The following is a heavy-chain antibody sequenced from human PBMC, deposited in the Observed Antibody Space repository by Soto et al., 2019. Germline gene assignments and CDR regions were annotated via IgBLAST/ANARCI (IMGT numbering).Heavy chain of an antibody. CDR2: IIPIFRST. J-gene: IGHJ2*01. CDR3: ARVRHPPYGSGWRSLYCYFDR. V-gene: IGHV1-69*06. CDR1: GGTFNSYA. D-gene: IGHD6-19*01. Sequence: QVQLVQSGAEVKKPGSSVKVSCKASGGTFNSYARTWVRQAPGHGLEWMGGIIPIFRSTNYAQKFQGRGTITANRSTSTAYMELSRLRADDTAVYYCARVRHPPYGSGWRSLYCYFDRWGRGTLVTASS.